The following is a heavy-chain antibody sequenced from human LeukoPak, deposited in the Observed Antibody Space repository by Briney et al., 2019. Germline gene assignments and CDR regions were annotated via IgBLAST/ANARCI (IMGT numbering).Heavy chain of an antibody. CDR2: ISGGGGFT. V-gene: IGHV3-23*01. J-gene: IGHJ4*02. Sequence: GGSLRLSCAASGFTFSSYAMSWVRQAPGKGLEWVSAISGGGGFTYYADSVRGRFTISRDNSKNTLFLQMNSLRAEDTAVYYCAKGVLGLQSYFDYWGQGSLVTVSS. D-gene: IGHD4-11*01. CDR3: AKGVLGLQSYFDY. CDR1: GFTFSSYA.